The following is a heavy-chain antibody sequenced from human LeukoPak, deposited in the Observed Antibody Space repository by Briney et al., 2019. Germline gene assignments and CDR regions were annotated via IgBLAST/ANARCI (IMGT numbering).Heavy chain of an antibody. CDR1: GFTFDDYA. CDR3: ASGYNSVGGYYFDY. CDR2: ISWNSGST. D-gene: IGHD2-15*01. V-gene: IGHV3-9*01. J-gene: IGHJ4*02. Sequence: GRSLRLSCAASGFTFDDYAMHWVRQAPGKGLEWVSGISWNSGSTGYADSVKGRFTISRDNAKNSLYLQMNSLRAEDTALYYCASGYNSVGGYYFDYWGQGTLVTVSS.